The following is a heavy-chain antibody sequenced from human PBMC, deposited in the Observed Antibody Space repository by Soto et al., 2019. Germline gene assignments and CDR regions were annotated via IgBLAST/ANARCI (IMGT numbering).Heavy chain of an antibody. CDR1: GGSISSHDYY. CDR2: IYYSGST. D-gene: IGHD6-13*01. CDR3: TRHEGGAAADRPLDY. Sequence: SETLPLTCTVFGGSISSHDYYLIWIRQPPGKGLEWIGYIYYSGSTHNNPSLKSRVTMSVDTYTNQFSLKLMSVTAADTAIYYCTRHEGGAAADRPLDYWGQGTLVTVSS. J-gene: IGHJ4*02. V-gene: IGHV4-39*01.